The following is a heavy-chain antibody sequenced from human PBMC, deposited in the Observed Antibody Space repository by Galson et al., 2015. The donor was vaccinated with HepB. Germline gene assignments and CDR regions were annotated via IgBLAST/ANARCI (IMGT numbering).Heavy chain of an antibody. Sequence: SLRLSCAASGFTFSSYGMHWVRQAPGKGLEWVAVIWYDGSNKYYADSVKGRFTISRDNSKNTLYLQMNSLRAEDTAVYYCASRLLGGQQLALHHYYYGMDVWGQGTTVTVSS. D-gene: IGHD6-13*01. CDR1: GFTFSSYG. J-gene: IGHJ6*02. CDR2: IWYDGSNK. V-gene: IGHV3-33*01. CDR3: ASRLLGGQQLALHHYYYGMDV.